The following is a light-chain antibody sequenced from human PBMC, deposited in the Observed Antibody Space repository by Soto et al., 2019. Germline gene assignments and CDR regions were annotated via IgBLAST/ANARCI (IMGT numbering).Light chain of an antibody. Sequence: SALTQPASVSGSPGQSITISCTGTSSDVGGYNYVSWYQQHPGKAPKLMIYDDSNRPSGVSNRFSGSKSGNTASLTISGLQAEDEADYYCNSYTSSSTYVFGTGTKVTVL. CDR2: DDS. CDR1: SSDVGGYNY. CDR3: NSYTSSSTYV. J-gene: IGLJ1*01. V-gene: IGLV2-14*01.